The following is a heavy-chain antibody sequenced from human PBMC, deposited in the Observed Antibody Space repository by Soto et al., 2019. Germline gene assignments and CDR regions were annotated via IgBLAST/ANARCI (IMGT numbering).Heavy chain of an antibody. J-gene: IGHJ4*02. CDR1: GFTFSSYA. D-gene: IGHD5-12*01. CDR3: ASLVEMATIDY. V-gene: IGHV3-30-3*01. Sequence: GGSLRLSCAASGFTFSSYAMHWVRQAPGKGLEWVAVISYDGSNKYYADSVKGRFTISRDNSKNTLYLQMNSLRAEDTAVYYCASLVEMATIDYWGQGTLVTVSS. CDR2: ISYDGSNK.